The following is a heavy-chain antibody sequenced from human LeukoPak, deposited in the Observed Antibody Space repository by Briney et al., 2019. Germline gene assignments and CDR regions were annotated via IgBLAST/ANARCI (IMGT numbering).Heavy chain of an antibody. CDR3: ARDLSGNKYGHFDY. CDR1: GYTFTNYY. J-gene: IGHJ4*02. V-gene: IGHV1-46*01. Sequence: ASVEVSCKASGYTFTNYYMHWVRQAPGQGLEWMGIINPSGGSTTYAQKFQGRVTMTTDTSTSTVYMELSSLRSEDAAVYYCARDLSGNKYGHFDYWGQGTLVTVSS. D-gene: IGHD1-26*01. CDR2: INPSGGST.